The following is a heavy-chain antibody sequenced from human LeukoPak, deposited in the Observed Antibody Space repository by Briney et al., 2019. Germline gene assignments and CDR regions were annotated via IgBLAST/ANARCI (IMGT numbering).Heavy chain of an antibody. CDR3: ARGLLRYFDWLSFRGDY. CDR1: GYTFTSYD. V-gene: IGHV1-8*01. Sequence: GASVTVSCKASGYTFTSYDINWVRQATGQGLEWMGWMNPNSGNTGYAQKFQGRVTMTRNTSISTAYMELSSLRSEDTAVYYCARGLLRYFDWLSFRGDYWGQGTLVTVSS. D-gene: IGHD3-9*01. CDR2: MNPNSGNT. J-gene: IGHJ4*02.